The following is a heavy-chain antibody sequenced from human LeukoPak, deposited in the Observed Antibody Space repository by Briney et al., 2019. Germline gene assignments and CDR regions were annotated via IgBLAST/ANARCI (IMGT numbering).Heavy chain of an antibody. V-gene: IGHV5-51*01. CDR3: ARLAGPIQFSDWALDY. CDR2: FYPGDSDT. J-gene: IGHJ4*02. Sequence: PGEPLKISCKGSGYSFTSYWIAWVRQMPGKGLEWMGIFYPGDSDTRHSPSFQGQVTISADASITTAYLQWSSLKASDTATYYCARLAGPIQFSDWALDYWGQGTLVTVSS. CDR1: GYSFTSYW. D-gene: IGHD3/OR15-3a*01.